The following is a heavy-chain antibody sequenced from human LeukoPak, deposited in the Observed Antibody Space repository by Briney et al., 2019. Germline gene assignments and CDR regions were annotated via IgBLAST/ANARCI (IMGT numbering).Heavy chain of an antibody. CDR3: AKDGGLWVSAHWGDS. CDR1: GFTFSSYT. D-gene: IGHD7-27*01. J-gene: IGHJ4*02. CDR2: ITTGDGNT. V-gene: IGHV3-23*01. Sequence: GSLRLSCAASGFTFSSYTMTWVRQAPGKGLKWVSTITTGDGNTYYADSVKGRFTVSRDDSKNTLYLQMNSLRAEDTAVYYCAKDGGLWVSAHWGDSWGRGTLVTVSS.